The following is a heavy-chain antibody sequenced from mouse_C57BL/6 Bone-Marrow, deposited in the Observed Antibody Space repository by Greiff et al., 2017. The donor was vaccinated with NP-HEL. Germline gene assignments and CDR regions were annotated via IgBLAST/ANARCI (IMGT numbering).Heavy chain of an antibody. Sequence: QVQLKESGPELVKPGASVKISCKASGYTFTDYYINWVKQRPGQGLEWIGWIFPGSGSTYYNEKFKGKATLTVDKSSSTAYMLLSSLTSEDSAVYFCARWAITTVVAPYWYFDVWGTGTTVTVSS. CDR3: ARWAITTVVAPYWYFDV. D-gene: IGHD1-1*01. V-gene: IGHV1-75*01. CDR1: GYTFTDYY. J-gene: IGHJ1*03. CDR2: IFPGSGST.